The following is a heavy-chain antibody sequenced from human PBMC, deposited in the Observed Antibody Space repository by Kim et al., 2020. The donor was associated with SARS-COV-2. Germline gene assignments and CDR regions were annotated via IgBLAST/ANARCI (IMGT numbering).Heavy chain of an antibody. CDR3: AKDVLMWFGVLGGGMEV. J-gene: IGHJ6*04. D-gene: IGHD3-10*01. CDR2: ISGSDGNT. Sequence: GGSLRLSCAASGFTFSSYAMSWVRQAPGKGLEWVSSISGSDGNTYYAQSVKGRFTISRDNSKNTLYLQIYSLRAEDTAVYYCAKDVLMWFGVLGGGMEVWGAGTPFTVSS. V-gene: IGHV3-23*01. CDR1: GFTFSSYA.